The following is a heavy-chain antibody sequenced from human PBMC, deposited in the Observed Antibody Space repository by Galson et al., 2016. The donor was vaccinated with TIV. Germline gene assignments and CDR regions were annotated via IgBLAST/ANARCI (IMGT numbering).Heavy chain of an antibody. CDR3: ARAASMANHYYYGMDL. J-gene: IGHJ6*02. CDR1: GGTFSNFA. CDR2: IIPMSGAS. Sequence: SVKVSCKASGGTFSNFAISWVRQAPGQGLEWIGGIIPMSGASKYAQRFQGRVTMTTEESTRTADMELSSLRSDDTAVYYCARAASMANHYYYGMDLWGQGTTVIVSS. D-gene: IGHD2/OR15-2a*01. V-gene: IGHV1-69*05.